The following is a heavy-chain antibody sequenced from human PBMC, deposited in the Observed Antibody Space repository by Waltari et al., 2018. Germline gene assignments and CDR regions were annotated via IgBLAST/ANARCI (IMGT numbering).Heavy chain of an antibody. CDR2: ISNSGGDT. CDR1: GFPFSTSA. Sequence: EVQMLESGGGLVQPGGSLRLSWAVSGFPFSTSALSWVRQVAGKGLEWVSGISNSGGDTYYADSVKGRFTISRDNSKNTVYLQMNGLRVEDTALYYCAKDHGVAYWGQGTQVTVSS. J-gene: IGHJ4*02. D-gene: IGHD3-10*01. V-gene: IGHV3-23*01. CDR3: AKDHGVAY.